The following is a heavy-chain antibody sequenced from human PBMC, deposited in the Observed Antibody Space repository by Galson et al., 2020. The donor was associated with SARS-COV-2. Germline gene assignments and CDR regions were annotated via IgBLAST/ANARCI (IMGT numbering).Heavy chain of an antibody. Sequence: SETLSLTCTVSGGSISSGGYYWSWIRQHPGKGLEWIGYIYYSGSTYYNPSIKSRVTISVDTSKNQFSLKLSSVTAADTAVYYCARVDGAATIVGVVIRGPHAFDIWGQGRMVTVSS. CDR2: IYYSGST. CDR1: GGSISSGGYY. D-gene: IGHD3-3*01. V-gene: IGHV4-31*03. J-gene: IGHJ3*02. CDR3: ARVDGAATIVGVVIRGPHAFDI.